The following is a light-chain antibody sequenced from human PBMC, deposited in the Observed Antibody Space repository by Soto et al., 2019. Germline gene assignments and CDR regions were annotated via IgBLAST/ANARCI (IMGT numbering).Light chain of an antibody. CDR1: SSDVGGYNY. CDR2: EVS. J-gene: IGLJ1*01. Sequence: QSALTQPASVSGSPGQSITISCTGTSSDVGGYNYVSWYQQHPGKAPKLMIYEVSNRPSGVSNRFSGSKSGNTASLTISGLQAEDEADYYCSSYTSSSIEYVFGTGPRSPS. CDR3: SSYTSSSIEYV. V-gene: IGLV2-14*01.